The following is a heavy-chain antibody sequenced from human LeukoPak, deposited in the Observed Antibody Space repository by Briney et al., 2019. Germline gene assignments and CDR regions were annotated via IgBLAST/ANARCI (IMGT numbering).Heavy chain of an antibody. J-gene: IGHJ5*02. V-gene: IGHV1-8*01. D-gene: IGHD3-10*01. Sequence: ASVKVSCKASGYTFTSYDINWVRQATGQGLEWMGWMNPNSGNTGYAQKFQGRVTMTRNTSISTAYMELSSLRSEDTAVYYCARGRSNRGAGWSSWFDPWGQGTLVTFSS. CDR1: GYTFTSYD. CDR2: MNPNSGNT. CDR3: ARGRSNRGAGWSSWFDP.